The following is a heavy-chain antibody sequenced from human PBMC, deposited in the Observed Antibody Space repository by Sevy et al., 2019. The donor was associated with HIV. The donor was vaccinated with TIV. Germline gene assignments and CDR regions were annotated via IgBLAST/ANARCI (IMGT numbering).Heavy chain of an antibody. V-gene: IGHV3-7*03. D-gene: IGHD6-13*01. J-gene: IGHJ6*03. CDR1: GFTFSSYW. Sequence: GGSLRLSCAASGFTFSSYWMSWVRQAPGKGLEWVANIKQDGSEKYYVDSVKGRFTIFRDNAKNSLYLQMNSLRAEDTAVYYCARVSSSWYYYYMDVWGKGTTVTVSS. CDR3: ARVSSSWYYYYMDV. CDR2: IKQDGSEK.